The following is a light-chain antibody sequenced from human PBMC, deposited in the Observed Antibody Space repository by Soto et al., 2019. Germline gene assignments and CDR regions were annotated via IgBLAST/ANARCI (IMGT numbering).Light chain of an antibody. V-gene: IGKV1-33*01. CDR1: QDISNY. J-gene: IGKJ1*01. CDR2: DAS. Sequence: DIQITHSPSSLSAPVGDGVTITCQASQDISNYLNWYQQKPVKAPKLLIYDASNLETGVPSRFSGSGSGTEFTLTISSLQPDDFATYYCQLYSGYSRTFGQGSKVDIK. CDR3: QLYSGYSRT.